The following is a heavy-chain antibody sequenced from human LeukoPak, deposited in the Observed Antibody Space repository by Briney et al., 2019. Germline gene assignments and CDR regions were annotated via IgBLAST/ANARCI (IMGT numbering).Heavy chain of an antibody. CDR3: VRDRGTYRPIDY. D-gene: IGHD1-26*01. Sequence: PVQPLHSASVPSYTGTYIYYADSVKGRFTISRDNAQNSLYLQMNSLRAEDTAIYYCVRDRGTYRPIDYWGQGPWSPSPQ. CDR2: PSYTGTYI. V-gene: IGHV3-21*04. J-gene: IGHJ4*02.